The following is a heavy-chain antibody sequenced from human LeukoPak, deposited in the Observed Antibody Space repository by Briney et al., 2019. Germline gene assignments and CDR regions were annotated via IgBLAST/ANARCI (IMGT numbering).Heavy chain of an antibody. J-gene: IGHJ4*02. Sequence: PGGSLRLSCAASGFTFSSYAMSWVRQAPGKGLEWVSAISGSGGSTYYADSVKGRFTISRDNSKNTLYLQMNSLRAEDTAVYYCAREGRPGDPRPGHDFDYWGQGTLVTVSS. D-gene: IGHD7-27*01. CDR3: AREGRPGDPRPGHDFDY. CDR1: GFTFSSYA. CDR2: ISGSGGST. V-gene: IGHV3-23*01.